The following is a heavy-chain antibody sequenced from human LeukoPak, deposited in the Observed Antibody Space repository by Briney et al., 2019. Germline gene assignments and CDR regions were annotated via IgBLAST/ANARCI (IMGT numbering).Heavy chain of an antibody. Sequence: PGGSLRLSCAASGFTFSSYSMNWVRQAPGKGLEWVSSNSSSSSYIYYADSVKGRFTISRDNAKNSLYLQMNSLRAEDTAVYYCARDTGLPSPDTYYYDSSGYSEDYWGQGTLVTVSS. D-gene: IGHD3-22*01. CDR3: ARDTGLPSPDTYYYDSSGYSEDY. CDR1: GFTFSSYS. J-gene: IGHJ4*02. CDR2: NSSSSSYI. V-gene: IGHV3-21*01.